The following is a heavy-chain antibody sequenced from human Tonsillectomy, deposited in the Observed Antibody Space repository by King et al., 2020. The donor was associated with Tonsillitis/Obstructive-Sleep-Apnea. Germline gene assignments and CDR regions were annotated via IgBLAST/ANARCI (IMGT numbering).Heavy chain of an antibody. Sequence: VQLQESGPGLVKPSQTLSLTCTVSGGSISSGGYYWSWIRQHPGKGLEWMGDIYYSGSTYYNPSLKSRVTISVDTSKNQFSLKLSSVTAADTAVYYCARDRCSGGSCYPDYWGQGTLVTVSS. CDR3: ARDRCSGGSCYPDY. CDR1: GGSISSGGYY. V-gene: IGHV4-31*03. CDR2: IYYSGST. J-gene: IGHJ4*02. D-gene: IGHD2-15*01.